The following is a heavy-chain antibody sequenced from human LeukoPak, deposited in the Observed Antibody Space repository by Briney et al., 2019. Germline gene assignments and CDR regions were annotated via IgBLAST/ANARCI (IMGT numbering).Heavy chain of an antibody. CDR3: AKDRDYGDYVDYFDY. V-gene: IGHV3-33*06. CDR2: IWYDGSNK. CDR1: GFTFSSYG. D-gene: IGHD4-17*01. J-gene: IGHJ4*02. Sequence: GGSLRLSCAASGFTFSSYGMHWVRQAPGKGLEWVAVIWYDGSNKYYADSVKGRFTISRDNSKNTLYLQMNSLRAEDTAVYYCAKDRDYGDYVDYFDYWGQGTLVTVSS.